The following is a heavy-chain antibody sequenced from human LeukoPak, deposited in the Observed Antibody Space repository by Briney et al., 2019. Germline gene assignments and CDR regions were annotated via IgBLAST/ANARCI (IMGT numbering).Heavy chain of an antibody. CDR1: GGSISSSSYY. V-gene: IGHV4-39*01. CDR3: ARTSGQWSTCWYFDY. CDR2: IYYSGTT. Sequence: SETLSLTCTVSGGSISSSSYYWGWIRQPPGKGLEWIGTIYYSGTTYYYPSLKSRVTISVDLSKNQFSLNLNFVTAADTAFYYCARTSGQWSTCWYFDYWGQGTLVTVSS. J-gene: IGHJ4*02. D-gene: IGHD6-19*01.